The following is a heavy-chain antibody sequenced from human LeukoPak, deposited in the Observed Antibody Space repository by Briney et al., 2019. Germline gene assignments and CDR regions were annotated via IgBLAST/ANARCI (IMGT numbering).Heavy chain of an antibody. V-gene: IGHV4-61*02. CDR1: GGSISSGSYY. CDR2: IYTSGST. J-gene: IGHJ3*02. CDR3: ARHLYCSSTSCYFGAFDI. Sequence: SETLSLTCTVSGGSISSGSYYWSWIRQPAGKGLEWIGRIYTSGSTNYNPSLKSRVTISVDTSKNQFSLKLSSVTAADTAVYYCARHLYCSSTSCYFGAFDIWGQGTMVTVSS. D-gene: IGHD2-2*01.